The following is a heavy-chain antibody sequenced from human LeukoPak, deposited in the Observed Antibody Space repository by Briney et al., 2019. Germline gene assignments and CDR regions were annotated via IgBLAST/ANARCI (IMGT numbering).Heavy chain of an antibody. CDR2: INPNSGGT. D-gene: IGHD3-22*01. J-gene: IGHJ4*02. Sequence: GVSVKVSCKASGYTFTGYYMHWVRQAPGQGREWMGWINPNSGGTNYAQKFQGRVTMTRDTSISTAYMELSRLRSDDTAVYYCARTPTYYYDSSGYYYDYWGQGTLVTVSS. CDR3: ARTPTYYYDSSGYYYDY. V-gene: IGHV1-2*02. CDR1: GYTFTGYY.